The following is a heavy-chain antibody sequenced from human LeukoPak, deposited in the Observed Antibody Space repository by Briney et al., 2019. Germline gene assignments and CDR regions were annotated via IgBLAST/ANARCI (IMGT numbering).Heavy chain of an antibody. J-gene: IGHJ4*02. CDR1: GITLSTYW. CDR2: ISGSGGST. Sequence: GGSLRLSCAGSGITLSTYWMSWIRQAPGKGLEWVSAISGSGGSTYYADSVKGRFTISRDNSKNTLYLQMNSLRAEDTAVYYCAKSPSYYYDSSGYPRDWGQGTLVTVSS. CDR3: AKSPSYYYDSSGYPRD. V-gene: IGHV3-23*01. D-gene: IGHD3-22*01.